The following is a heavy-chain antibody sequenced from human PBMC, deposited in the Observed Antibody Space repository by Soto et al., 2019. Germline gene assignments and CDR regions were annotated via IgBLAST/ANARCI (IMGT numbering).Heavy chain of an antibody. CDR3: ARGAPSLELRHY. J-gene: IGHJ4*02. D-gene: IGHD1-7*01. CDR2: INPSGGST. CDR1: GYTFTSYY. Sequence: ASVKVSCKASGYTFTSYYMHWARQAPGQGLEWMGIINPSGGSTSYAQKFQGRVTMARDTSTSTVYMELSSLRSEDTAVYYCARGAPSLELRHYWGQGTLVTVSS. V-gene: IGHV1-46*01.